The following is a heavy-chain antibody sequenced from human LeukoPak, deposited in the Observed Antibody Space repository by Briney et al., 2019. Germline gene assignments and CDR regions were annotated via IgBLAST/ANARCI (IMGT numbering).Heavy chain of an antibody. J-gene: IGHJ4*02. Sequence: SETLSLTCTVSGGSVSSGSYYWSWIRQPPGKGLEWIGYIYYSGSTNYNPSLKSRVTISVDTSKNQFSLKLSSVTAADTAVYYCASTRDGYSTYFDYWGQGTLVTVSS. CDR2: IYYSGST. CDR3: ASTRDGYSTYFDY. CDR1: GGSVSSGSYY. D-gene: IGHD5-24*01. V-gene: IGHV4-61*01.